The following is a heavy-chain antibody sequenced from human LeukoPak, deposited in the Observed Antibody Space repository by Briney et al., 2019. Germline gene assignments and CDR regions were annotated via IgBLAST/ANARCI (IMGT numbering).Heavy chain of an antibody. V-gene: IGHV1-2*02. J-gene: IGHJ4*02. Sequence: GASVKVSCKASGYTFTGYYMHWVRQAPGQGLEWMGWINPNSDGTNYAQKFQGRVTMTRDTSISTAYMELSRLRSDDTAVYYCARGISDYDILTGFSHILNFDYWGQGTLVTVSS. CDR2: INPNSDGT. D-gene: IGHD3-9*01. CDR3: ARGISDYDILTGFSHILNFDY. CDR1: GYTFTGYY.